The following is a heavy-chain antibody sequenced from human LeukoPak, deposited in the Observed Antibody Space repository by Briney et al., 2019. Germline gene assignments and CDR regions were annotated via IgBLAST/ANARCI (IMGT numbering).Heavy chain of an antibody. CDR2: IYYSGSA. V-gene: IGHV4-59*08. CDR3: ARPIVGATSSGGLFYYGMDV. Sequence: PSETLSLTCTVSGGSISSYYWSWIRQPPGKGLEWIGYIYYSGSANYNPSLKSRVTISVDTSKNQFSLKLSSVTAADTAVYYCARPIVGATSSGGLFYYGMDVWGQGTTVTVSS. D-gene: IGHD1-26*01. CDR1: GGSISSYY. J-gene: IGHJ6*02.